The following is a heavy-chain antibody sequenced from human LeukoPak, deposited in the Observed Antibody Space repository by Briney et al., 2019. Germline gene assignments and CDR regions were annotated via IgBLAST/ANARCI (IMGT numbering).Heavy chain of an antibody. CDR3: ATDILLPGF. CDR2: IKSDSSST. CDR1: GFSFSSYW. Sequence: GGSLRLSCAASGFSFSSYWMHWVRQAPGKGLVWVSRIKSDSSSTSYADSVKGRFTISRDNAKSTLYLQMSSLGAEDTAVYYCATDILLPGFWGQGTLVTVSS. J-gene: IGHJ4*02. V-gene: IGHV3-74*01. D-gene: IGHD2-15*01.